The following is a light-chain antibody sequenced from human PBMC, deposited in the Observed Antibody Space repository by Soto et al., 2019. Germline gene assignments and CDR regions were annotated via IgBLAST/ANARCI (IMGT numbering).Light chain of an antibody. J-gene: IGLJ1*01. Sequence: QSVLTQPPSASGTPGQRVTISCSGSSSNIGSLSVDWYQHLPGTAPKLLIYSDYQRPSGVPDRFSGSKSGTSASLAISGLQSEDDADYYCAAWKGSRNGLYVFGTGTKLTVL. CDR1: SSNIGSLS. V-gene: IGLV1-44*01. CDR3: AAWKGSRNGLYV. CDR2: SDY.